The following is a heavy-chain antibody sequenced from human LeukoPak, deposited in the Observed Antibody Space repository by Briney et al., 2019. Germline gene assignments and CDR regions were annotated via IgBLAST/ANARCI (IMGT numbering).Heavy chain of an antibody. CDR2: ISGDGRNI. Sequence: GGSLRLSCVASGFTFSSYWMHWVRQDPRKGLVWVSRISGDGRNINYADSVRGRFTISRDNAKNSLYLQMNSLRAEDTALYYCARGGPTGALDYWGQGTLVTVSS. V-gene: IGHV3-74*01. D-gene: IGHD7-27*01. CDR1: GFTFSSYW. CDR3: ARGGPTGALDY. J-gene: IGHJ4*02.